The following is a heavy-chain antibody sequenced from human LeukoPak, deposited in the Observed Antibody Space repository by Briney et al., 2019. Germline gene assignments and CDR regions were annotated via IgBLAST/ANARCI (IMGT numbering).Heavy chain of an antibody. CDR3: ARGWNRGSYYYYGMDV. J-gene: IGHJ6*02. CDR1: GFAFSDYW. Sequence: GGSLRLSCAASGFAFSDYWMTWVRQAPGKGLGWVAVISYDGSNKYYADSVKGRFTISRDNSKNTLYLQMNSLRAEDTAVYYCARGWNRGSYYYYGMDVWGQGTTVTVSS. CDR2: ISYDGSNK. D-gene: IGHD1-1*01. V-gene: IGHV3-30-3*01.